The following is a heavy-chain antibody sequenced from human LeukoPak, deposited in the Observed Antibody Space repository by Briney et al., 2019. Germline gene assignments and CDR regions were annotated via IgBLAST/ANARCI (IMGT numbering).Heavy chain of an antibody. J-gene: IGHJ4*02. CDR3: ARDGDGYNSGLLY. CDR1: GFTVSSNY. Sequence: PGGSLRLSCAASGFTVSSNYMSWVRQAPGKGLEWVSVIYSGGSTYYADSVKGRFTISRDNSRNTLYLQMNSLRAEDTAVYYCARDGDGYNSGLLYWGQGTLVTVSS. CDR2: IYSGGST. D-gene: IGHD5-24*01. V-gene: IGHV3-66*01.